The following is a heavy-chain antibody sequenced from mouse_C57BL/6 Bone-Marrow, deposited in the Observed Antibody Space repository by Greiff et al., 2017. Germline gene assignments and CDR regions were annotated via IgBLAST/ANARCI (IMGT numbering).Heavy chain of an antibody. CDR1: GYTFTNYW. CDR2: MHPNGGSP. D-gene: IGHD2-4*01. Sequence: VQLQQPGAELVKPGASVKLSCKASGYTFTNYWMHWVKQRPGQGLEWIGMMHPNGGSPDYNEKFKSEATLSVDKSSRTAYMELSNLTSEDSAVYYCARSYDYDDYTMDDWGQGTSVTVSS. J-gene: IGHJ4*01. CDR3: ARSYDYDDYTMDD. V-gene: IGHV1-64*01.